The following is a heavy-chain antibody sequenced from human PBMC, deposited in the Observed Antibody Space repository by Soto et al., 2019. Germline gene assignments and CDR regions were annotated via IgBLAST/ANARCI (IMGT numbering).Heavy chain of an antibody. V-gene: IGHV4-39*01. CDR2: IYYSGST. J-gene: IGHJ4*02. CDR3: ARHGHILTGFLY. CDR1: GGSISSSSYY. D-gene: IGHD3-9*01. Sequence: SETLSLTCTVSGGSISSSSYYWGWIRQPPGKGLEWIGSIYYSGSTYYNPSLKSRVTISVDTSKNQFSLKLSSVTAADTAVYYCARHGHILTGFLYWGQGTLVTVSS.